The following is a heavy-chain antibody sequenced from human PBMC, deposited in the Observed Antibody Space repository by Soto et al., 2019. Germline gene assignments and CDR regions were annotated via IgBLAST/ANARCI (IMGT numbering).Heavy chain of an antibody. CDR3: AAEGGYYDSSGYYQG. D-gene: IGHD3-22*01. CDR1: GFTFSDYY. J-gene: IGHJ4*02. CDR2: ISSSSSYT. V-gene: IGHV3-11*06. Sequence: PGGSLRLSCAASGFTFSDYYMSWIRQAPGKGLEWVSYISSSSSYTNYADSVKGRFTISRDNAKNSLYLQMNSLRAEDTAVYYCAAEGGYYDSSGYYQGWGQGTLVTVSS.